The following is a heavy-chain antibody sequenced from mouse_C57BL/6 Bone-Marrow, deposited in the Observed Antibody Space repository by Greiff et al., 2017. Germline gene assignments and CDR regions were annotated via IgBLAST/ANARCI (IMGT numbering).Heavy chain of an antibody. CDR3: ARNTGTGYYFDY. J-gene: IGHJ2*01. V-gene: IGHV2-2*01. Sequence: VQRVESGPGLVQPSQSLSITCTVSGFSLTSYGVHWVRQSPGKGLEWLGVIWSGGSTDYNAAFISRLSISKDNSKSQVFFKMNSLQADDTAIYYCARNTGTGYYFDYWGQATTLTVSS. CDR1: GFSLTSYG. D-gene: IGHD4-1*01. CDR2: IWSGGST.